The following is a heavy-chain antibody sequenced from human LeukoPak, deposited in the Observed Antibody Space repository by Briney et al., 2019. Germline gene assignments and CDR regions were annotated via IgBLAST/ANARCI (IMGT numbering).Heavy chain of an antibody. CDR3: ADRVYCSGGSRYGNWFDP. CDR1: GFTFNSYA. V-gene: IGHV3-23*01. J-gene: IGHJ5*02. CDR2: ISGSGTTT. Sequence: GGSLRLSCAASGFTFNSYAMSWVRQAPGKGLEWVSGISGSGTTTYYADSVKGRFTISRDNSKKTLYLQMNSLRAEDTAVYYCADRVYCSGGSRYGNWFDPWGQGTLVTVSS. D-gene: IGHD2-15*01.